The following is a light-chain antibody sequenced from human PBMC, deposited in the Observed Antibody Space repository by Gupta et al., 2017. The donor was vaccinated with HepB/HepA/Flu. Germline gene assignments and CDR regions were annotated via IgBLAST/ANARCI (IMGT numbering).Light chain of an antibody. CDR3: QQKET. CDR2: GAS. J-gene: IGKJ2*01. V-gene: IGKV3-20*01. CDR1: QSVSGTS. Sequence: EVVLTQSPDTLSLSPGERATLSCRASQSVSGTSLTWYQQKPGQAPRLLLYGASSRPAGITDRFTGSGSGTDFTLTSSRLEPEDFAVFDGQQKETFGQGTKLEI.